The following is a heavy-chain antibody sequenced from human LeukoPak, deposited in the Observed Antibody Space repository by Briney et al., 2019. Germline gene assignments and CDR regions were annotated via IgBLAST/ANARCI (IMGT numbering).Heavy chain of an antibody. CDR3: AREDHTGSLDY. CDR2: IYTSGNT. D-gene: IGHD1-26*01. CDR1: GGSISSYY. J-gene: IGHJ4*02. Sequence: SETLSLTCAVSGGSISSYYWSWIRQSAGKGLEWIGRIYTSGNTNYNPSLKSRVTMSLDTSKNQFSLKLTSVAAADTAVYYCAREDHTGSLDYWGQGTLVTVSS. V-gene: IGHV4-4*07.